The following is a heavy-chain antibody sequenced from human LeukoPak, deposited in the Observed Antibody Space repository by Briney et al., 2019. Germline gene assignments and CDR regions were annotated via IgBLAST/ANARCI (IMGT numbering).Heavy chain of an antibody. D-gene: IGHD3-22*01. CDR2: IWYDGSNK. Sequence: GRSLRLSCAASGFTFSSYGMHWVRQAPGKGLEWVAVIWYDGSNKYYADSVKGRFTISRDNSKNTLYLQMNCLRAEDTAVYYCARDGSSGYSWFDPWGQGTLVTVSS. J-gene: IGHJ5*02. CDR1: GFTFSSYG. CDR3: ARDGSSGYSWFDP. V-gene: IGHV3-33*01.